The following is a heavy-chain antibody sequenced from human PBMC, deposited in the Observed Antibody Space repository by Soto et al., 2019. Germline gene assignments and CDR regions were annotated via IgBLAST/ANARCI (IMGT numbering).Heavy chain of an antibody. V-gene: IGHV4-59*08. CDR3: AATGPYSGGNYFAP. CDR2: IFSTGST. D-gene: IGHD3-16*01. CDR1: GSSITDYY. J-gene: IGHJ5*02. Sequence: QVQLQESGPGLVKPSETLSLTCTVSGSSITDYYWSWIRQPPGKGLEWIGYIFSTGSTNIDPSLKSRITTSVDTSKNQFSLRLSSATAADTAVYYCAATGPYSGGNYFAPWGQGTLVTVSS.